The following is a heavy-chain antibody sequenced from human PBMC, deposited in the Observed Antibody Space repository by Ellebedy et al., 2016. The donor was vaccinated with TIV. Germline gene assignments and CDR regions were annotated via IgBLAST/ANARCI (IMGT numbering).Heavy chain of an antibody. CDR2: ISGSGGNT. D-gene: IGHD6-13*01. J-gene: IGHJ4*02. CDR3: AKSSGDYGSTWGSNY. CDR1: GFTFSNYA. V-gene: IGHV3-23*01. Sequence: GGSLRLSCAASGFTFSNYAMSWVRQAPGKGLEWVASISGSGGNTYYADSVRGRFTISRDNSRTTLYLQINSLRAEDTAVYYCAKSSGDYGSTWGSNYWGQGILVTVSS.